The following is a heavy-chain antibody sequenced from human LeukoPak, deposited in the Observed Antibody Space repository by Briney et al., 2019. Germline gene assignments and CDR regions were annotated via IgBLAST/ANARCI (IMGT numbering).Heavy chain of an antibody. J-gene: IGHJ3*02. D-gene: IGHD2-21*02. CDR1: GGSISSGSYD. Sequence: SQTLSLTCTVSGGSISSGSYDWSWIRQPAGKGLEWIGRIYTSGSTNYNPSLKSRVTISVDTSKNQFSLKLSSVTAADTAVYYCARENVLYCGGDCATYAFDIWGQGTMVTVSS. CDR3: ARENVLYCGGDCATYAFDI. CDR2: IYTSGST. V-gene: IGHV4-61*02.